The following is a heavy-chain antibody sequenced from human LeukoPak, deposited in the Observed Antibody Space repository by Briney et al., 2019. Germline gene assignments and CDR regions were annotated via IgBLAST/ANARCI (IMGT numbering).Heavy chain of an antibody. V-gene: IGHV3-30*02. CDR3: AKELWLRATPDFDY. J-gene: IGHJ4*02. D-gene: IGHD5-12*01. CDR1: GFTFSSYG. Sequence: SGGSLRLSCAASGFTFSSYGMHWVRQAPGKGLEWVAFIRYDGSNKYYADSVRGRFTISRDNSKNTLYLQMNSLRAEDTAVYYCAKELWLRATPDFDYWGQGTLVTVSS. CDR2: IRYDGSNK.